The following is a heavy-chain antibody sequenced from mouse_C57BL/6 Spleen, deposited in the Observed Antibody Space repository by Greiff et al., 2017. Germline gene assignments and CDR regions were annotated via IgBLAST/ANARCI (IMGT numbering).Heavy chain of an antibody. D-gene: IGHD2-10*02. CDR3: ARQQGYGNSYYFDD. V-gene: IGHV1-69*01. CDR2: IDPSDSYT. CDR1: GYTFTSYW. Sequence: QVPLQQPGAELVMPGASVKLSCKASGYTFTSYWMHWVKQRPGQGLEWIGEIDPSDSYTNYNQKFKGKSTLTVDKSSSTAYMQLSSLTSEDSAVYYWARQQGYGNSYYFDDWGQGTTRTVSS. J-gene: IGHJ2*01.